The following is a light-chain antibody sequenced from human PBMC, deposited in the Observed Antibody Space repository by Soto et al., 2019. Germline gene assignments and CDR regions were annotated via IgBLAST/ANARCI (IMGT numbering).Light chain of an antibody. CDR3: QHYDDWPRT. Sequence: EIVMTQSPATLSVSPGERATLSCRASQSVNTNLAWYQQKPGQAPRLLIYGASSRATGIPDRFSGSGSGAEFTLTISSLQSEDFAVYYCQHYDDWPRTFGLGTKVDIK. CDR2: GAS. J-gene: IGKJ1*01. CDR1: QSVNTN. V-gene: IGKV3D-15*01.